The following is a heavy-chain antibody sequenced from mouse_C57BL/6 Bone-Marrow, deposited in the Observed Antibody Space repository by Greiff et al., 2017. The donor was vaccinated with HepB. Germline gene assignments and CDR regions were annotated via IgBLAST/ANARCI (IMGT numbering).Heavy chain of an antibody. CDR1: GFTFSSYG. CDR3: ARQRSSLWYPYFDY. CDR2: ISSGGSYT. D-gene: IGHD2-1*01. J-gene: IGHJ2*01. Sequence: DVQLVESGGDLVKPGGSLKLSCAASGFTFSSYGMSWVRQTPDKRLEWVATISSGGSYTYYPDSVKGRFTISRDNAKNTLYLQMSSLKSEDTAMYYCARQRSSLWYPYFDYWGQGTTLTVSS. V-gene: IGHV5-6*01.